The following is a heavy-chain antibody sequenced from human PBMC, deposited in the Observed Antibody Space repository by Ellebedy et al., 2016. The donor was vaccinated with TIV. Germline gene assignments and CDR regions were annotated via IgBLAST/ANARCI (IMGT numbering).Heavy chain of an antibody. Sequence: AASVKVSCKASGYTFSTYFMHWVRQAPGQGLEWMGIINPSGGSTTYAQKLQGRVTMTRDTSTSTVYMELSSLTSDDTAVYYCARVRAGDYASFDYWGQGTLVTVSS. CDR3: ARVRAGDYASFDY. J-gene: IGHJ4*02. D-gene: IGHD4-17*01. CDR1: GYTFSTYF. CDR2: INPSGGST. V-gene: IGHV1-46*04.